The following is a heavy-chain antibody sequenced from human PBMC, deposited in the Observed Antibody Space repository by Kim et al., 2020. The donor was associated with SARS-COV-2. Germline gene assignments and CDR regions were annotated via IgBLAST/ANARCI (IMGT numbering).Heavy chain of an antibody. Sequence: GGSLRLSCAASGFTFSSYGMHWVRQAPGKGLEWVAVISYDGSNKYYADSVKGRFTISRDNSKNTLYLQMNSLRAEDTAVYYCAKASRGYSSKHAYFDYWG. CDR1: GFTFSSYG. CDR3: AKASRGYSSKHAYFDY. CDR2: ISYDGSNK. D-gene: IGHD5-18*01. V-gene: IGHV3-30*18. J-gene: IGHJ4*01.